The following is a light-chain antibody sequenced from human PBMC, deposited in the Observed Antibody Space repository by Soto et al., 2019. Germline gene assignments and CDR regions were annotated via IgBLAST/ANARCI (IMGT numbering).Light chain of an antibody. Sequence: QSVLTQPASVSGSPGQSITISCSGTSSDVGSYNYVAWYQQFSGKTPKLIIYGVSSRAPGVSSRFSGSKSGNTASRTISGLQAEDEADYYCISYSGTYTYVFGTGTKVTVL. CDR2: GVS. CDR3: ISYSGTYTYV. V-gene: IGLV2-14*01. CDR1: SSDVGSYNY. J-gene: IGLJ1*01.